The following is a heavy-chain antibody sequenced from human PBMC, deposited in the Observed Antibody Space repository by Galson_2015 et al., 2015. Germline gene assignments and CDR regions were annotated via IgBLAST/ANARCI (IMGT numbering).Heavy chain of an antibody. CDR2: INSSSSYI. Sequence: SLRLSCAASGFTFSSYSMNWVRQAPGKGLEWVSSINSSSSYIYYADSVKGRFTISRGNAKNSLYLQMNSLRAEDTAVYYCARVVVVPAAILDYGMDVWGQGTTVTVSS. D-gene: IGHD2-2*02. CDR3: ARVVVVPAAILDYGMDV. CDR1: GFTFSSYS. J-gene: IGHJ6*02. V-gene: IGHV3-21*01.